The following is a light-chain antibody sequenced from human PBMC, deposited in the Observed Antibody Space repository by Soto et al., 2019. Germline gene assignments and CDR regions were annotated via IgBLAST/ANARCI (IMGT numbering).Light chain of an antibody. V-gene: IGLV2-14*03. CDR2: DVS. J-gene: IGLJ2*01. Sequence: QSVLTQPASVSGSPGQSITISWTGSSSDIGGNNYVSWYQQHPGKAPKVMIYDVSNRPSGVSNRFSGSKSGHTASLTISGLKAEDEADYYCSSYTTRNTRIFGGGTKLTVL. CDR3: SSYTTRNTRI. CDR1: SSDIGGNNY.